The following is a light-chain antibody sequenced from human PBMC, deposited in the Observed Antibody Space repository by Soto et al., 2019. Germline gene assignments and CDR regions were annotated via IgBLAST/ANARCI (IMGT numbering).Light chain of an antibody. CDR2: EVS. Sequence: QSVLTQPVSVSGSPGQSITISCTGTSSDVGGYNYVSWYQQHPGKAPKLMIYEVSNRPSGVSNRFSGSKSGNTASLTISGLQAEDEADYYCSSYTSSSTFPRGFGTGTKVTVL. V-gene: IGLV2-14*01. CDR3: SSYTSSSTFPRG. CDR1: SSDVGGYNY. J-gene: IGLJ1*01.